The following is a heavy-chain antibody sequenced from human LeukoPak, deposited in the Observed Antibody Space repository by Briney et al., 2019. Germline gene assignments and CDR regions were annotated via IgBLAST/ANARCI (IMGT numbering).Heavy chain of an antibody. CDR3: ARAFIVGATVDY. V-gene: IGHV4-59*01. CDR1: GGSISSYY. Sequence: PSETLSLTCTVSGGSISSYYWSWIRQPPGKGLEWIGYIYYSGSTNYNPSLKSRVTISVDTSKNQFSLKLSSVTAADTAVYYCARAFIVGATVDYWGQGTLVPVSS. D-gene: IGHD1-26*01. J-gene: IGHJ4*02. CDR2: IYYSGST.